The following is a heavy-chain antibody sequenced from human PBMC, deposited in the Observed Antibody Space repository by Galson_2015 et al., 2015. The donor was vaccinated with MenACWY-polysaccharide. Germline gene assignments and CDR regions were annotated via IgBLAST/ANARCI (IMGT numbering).Heavy chain of an antibody. Sequence: SLRLCCAASGFTFSNYGMHWVRQARGKGLEWMAVIWYDESDEYYADSVKGRFTISRDNSKNALYLQMNSLRAEDTAVYYCARADRNDGGRALDIWGQGTMVTVSS. CDR2: IWYDESDE. D-gene: IGHD1-1*01. V-gene: IGHV3-33*01. CDR3: ARADRNDGGRALDI. CDR1: GFTFSNYG. J-gene: IGHJ3*02.